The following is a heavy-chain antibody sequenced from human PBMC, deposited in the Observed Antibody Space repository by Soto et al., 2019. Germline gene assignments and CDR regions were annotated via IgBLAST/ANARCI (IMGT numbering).Heavy chain of an antibody. V-gene: IGHV1-69*13. J-gene: IGHJ6*02. Sequence: SVKVSCKASGGTFSSYAISWVRQAPGQGLEWMGGIIPIFGTANYAQKFQGRVTITADESTSTAYMELSSLRSEDTAVYYCARGGPYYYDSSGYYRGSDYYYGMDVWGQGTTVTVSS. CDR2: IIPIFGTA. CDR1: GGTFSSYA. CDR3: ARGGPYYYDSSGYYRGSDYYYGMDV. D-gene: IGHD3-22*01.